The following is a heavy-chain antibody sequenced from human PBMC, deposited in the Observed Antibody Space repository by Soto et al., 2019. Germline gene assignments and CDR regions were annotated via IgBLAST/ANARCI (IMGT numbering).Heavy chain of an antibody. CDR2: ITTSGSTR. J-gene: IGHJ1*01. V-gene: IGHV3-48*03. Sequence: PGGSLTLSCVASGFTFSTYDMNWVRQAPGKGLQWVSYITTSGSTRFYADSVKGRFTISRDNAKNSLSLEMNSLRAEDTAVYYCARVRPQH. CDR3: ARVRPQH. CDR1: GFTFSTYD.